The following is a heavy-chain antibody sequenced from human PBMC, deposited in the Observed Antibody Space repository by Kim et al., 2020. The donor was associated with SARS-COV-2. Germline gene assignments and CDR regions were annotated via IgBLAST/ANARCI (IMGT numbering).Heavy chain of an antibody. J-gene: IGHJ4*02. CDR3: AKRGNWHFDY. Sequence: YYADSVRGRFTISRDNSKNPLYLQVNSLRADDTAVYYCAKRGNWHFDYWGQGTPVTVSS. V-gene: IGHV3-NL1*01. D-gene: IGHD1-20*01.